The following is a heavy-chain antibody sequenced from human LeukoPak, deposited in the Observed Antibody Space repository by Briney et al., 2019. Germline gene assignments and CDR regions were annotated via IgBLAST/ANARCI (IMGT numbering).Heavy chain of an antibody. CDR2: FDPEDGET. Sequence: ASVKVSCKVSGYTLTELSMHWVRQAPGKGLEWMGGFDPEDGETIYAQEFQGRVTMTEDTSTDTAYMELSSLRSEDTAVYYCATDLRVIAAAAPRAFDIWGQGTMVTVSS. CDR3: ATDLRVIAAAAPRAFDI. CDR1: GYTLTELS. D-gene: IGHD6-13*01. J-gene: IGHJ3*02. V-gene: IGHV1-24*01.